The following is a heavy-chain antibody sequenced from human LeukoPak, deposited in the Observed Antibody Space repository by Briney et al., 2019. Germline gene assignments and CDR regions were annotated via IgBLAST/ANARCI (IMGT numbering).Heavy chain of an antibody. CDR3: ARGYCNSDSCYGGDY. CDR1: GFTFSSFE. Sequence: GGSLRLSCAASGFTFSSFEMNWVRQAPGKGLEWVSYINGNGNTVYDADSVKGRFTISRDNAKNSLYLHMNSLRAEDTALYYCARGYCNSDSCYGGDYWGQGTLVTVSS. D-gene: IGHD2-2*01. J-gene: IGHJ4*02. V-gene: IGHV3-48*03. CDR2: INGNGNTV.